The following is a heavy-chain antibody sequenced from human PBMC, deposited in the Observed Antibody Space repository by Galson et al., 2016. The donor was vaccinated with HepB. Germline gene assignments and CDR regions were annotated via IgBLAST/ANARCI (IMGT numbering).Heavy chain of an antibody. CDR3: AKLAGGRLDRWYFHY. V-gene: IGHV3-23*01. CDR2: ITNTASGSTT. J-gene: IGHJ4*02. Sequence: SLRLSCAASGFTFSNYAMSWVRQPPGRGPEWVSDITNTASGSTTYYADSVKGRFTISRDNSRNTVFLQMSSLRVEDTAIYYCAKLAGGRLDRWYFHYWGPGTLVTVSS. CDR1: GFTFSNYA. D-gene: IGHD6-19*01.